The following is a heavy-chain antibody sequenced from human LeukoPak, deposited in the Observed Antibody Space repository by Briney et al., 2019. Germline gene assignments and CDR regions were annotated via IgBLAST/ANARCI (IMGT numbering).Heavy chain of an antibody. CDR1: GFTFSSYW. J-gene: IGHJ6*02. V-gene: IGHV3-74*01. CDR2: INSDGSRT. Sequence: PGGSLRLSCAASGFTFSSYWMHWVRQAPGKGLVWVSGINSDGSRTRYADSVKGRFTISRDNAKNTLYLQMNSLRAEDTAVFYCARGNYYGMDVWGQGTTVTVSS. CDR3: ARGNYYGMDV.